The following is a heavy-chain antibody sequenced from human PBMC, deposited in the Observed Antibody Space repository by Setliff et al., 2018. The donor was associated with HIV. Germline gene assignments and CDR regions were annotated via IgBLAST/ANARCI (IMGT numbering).Heavy chain of an antibody. CDR1: GGSFSGYF. CDR2: INHSGST. CDR3: ARVLGKYYYHSSGYYWWDYLDY. D-gene: IGHD3-22*01. J-gene: IGHJ4*02. Sequence: PSETLSLTCAVYGGSFSGYFWSWIRQPPGKGLEWIGEINHSGSTNYNPSLKSRVTISVDTSKNQFSLKLSSVTAADTAVYYCARVLGKYYYHSSGYYWWDYLDYWGQRPLVTVSS. V-gene: IGHV4-34*01.